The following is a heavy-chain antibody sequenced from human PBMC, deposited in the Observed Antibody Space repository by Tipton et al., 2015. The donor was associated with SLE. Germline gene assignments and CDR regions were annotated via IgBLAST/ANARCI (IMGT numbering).Heavy chain of an antibody. CDR2: ISYDGSNK. V-gene: IGHV3-30*04. CDR3: ARDSFWSGYYYYYYYMDV. D-gene: IGHD3-3*01. CDR1: GFTFSNYA. J-gene: IGHJ6*03. Sequence: RSLRLSCAASGFTFSNYALHWVRQAPGKGLEWVAVISYDGSNKYYADSVKGRFTISRDNSKNTLYLQMNSLRAEDTAVYYCARDSFWSGYYYYYYYMDVWGKGTPVTVSS.